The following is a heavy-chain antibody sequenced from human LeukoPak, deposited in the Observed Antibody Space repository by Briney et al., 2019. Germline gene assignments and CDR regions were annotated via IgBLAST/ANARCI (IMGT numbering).Heavy chain of an antibody. CDR3: ARVRSYDYIWGTYNGMDV. V-gene: IGHV1-18*01. J-gene: IGHJ6*02. D-gene: IGHD3-16*01. CDR1: GYTFTSYG. Sequence: ASVKVSCKASGYTFTSYGISWVRQAPGQGLEWMGWISAYNGNTNYAQKLQGRVTMTTDTPTSTAYMELRSLRSDDTAVYYCARVRSYDYIWGTYNGMDVWGQGTTVTVSS. CDR2: ISAYNGNT.